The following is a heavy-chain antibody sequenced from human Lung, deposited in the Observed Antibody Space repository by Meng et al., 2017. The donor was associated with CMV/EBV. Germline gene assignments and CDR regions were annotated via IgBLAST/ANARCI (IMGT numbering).Heavy chain of an antibody. CDR3: ARRRRWSLVRRGAFDM. CDR2: INHGGSA. V-gene: IGHV4-34*01. D-gene: IGHD3-9*01. J-gene: IGHJ4*03. CDR1: GDSFSGYY. Sequence: SETLSLTXAFHGDSFSGYYWSCIRQPPGQGLESIGEINHGGSANYNSSVQTRPNIPRATPKNQFSLEMRSVTAADTAVYYCARRRRWSLVRRGAFDMWAQGTLVTVSS.